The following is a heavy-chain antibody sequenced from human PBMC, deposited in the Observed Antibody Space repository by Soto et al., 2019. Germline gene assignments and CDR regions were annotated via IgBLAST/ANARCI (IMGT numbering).Heavy chain of an antibody. Sequence: SETLSLTCTVSGGSISSSSYYWGWIRQPPGKGLEWIGSIYYSGSTYYNPPLKSRVTISVDTSKNQFSLKLSSVTAADTAVYYCARLGPPDTGYSSSSDRLDYGDYWGQGTLVTVS. D-gene: IGHD6-6*01. CDR3: ARLGPPDTGYSSSSDRLDYGDY. V-gene: IGHV4-39*01. CDR2: IYYSGST. J-gene: IGHJ4*02. CDR1: GGSISSSSYY.